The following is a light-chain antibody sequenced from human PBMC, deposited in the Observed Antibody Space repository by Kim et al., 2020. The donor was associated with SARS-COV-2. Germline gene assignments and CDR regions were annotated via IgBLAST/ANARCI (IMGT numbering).Light chain of an antibody. J-gene: IGKJ4*01. CDR1: QSIISTY. V-gene: IGKV3-20*01. Sequence: SPGEGATLSGRASQSIISTYLAWVQQKPGQAPRLLIYGASYRATDSPDRFSGGASGTVFALTIGRLGPGDSAVYYCHCYGTSFLTVGGGAKVDIK. CDR3: HCYGTSFLT. CDR2: GAS.